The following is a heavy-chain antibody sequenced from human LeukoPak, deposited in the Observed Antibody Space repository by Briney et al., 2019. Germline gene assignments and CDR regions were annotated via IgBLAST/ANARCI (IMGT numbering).Heavy chain of an antibody. J-gene: IGHJ3*02. CDR1: GFTFTSSA. V-gene: IGHV1-58*01. Sequence: SVKVSCKASGFTFTSSAVQWVRQARGQRLEWIGWIVVGSGNTNYAQKFQERVTITRDMSTSTAYMELSSLRSEDTAVYYCAAVPYYDSTWPAFDIWGQGTMVTVSS. D-gene: IGHD3-22*01. CDR3: AAVPYYDSTWPAFDI. CDR2: IVVGSGNT.